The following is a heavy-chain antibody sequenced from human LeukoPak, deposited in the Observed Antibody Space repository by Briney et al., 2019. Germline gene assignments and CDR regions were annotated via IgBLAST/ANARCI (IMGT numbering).Heavy chain of an antibody. CDR3: ARDLLNEGNHLDY. D-gene: IGHD4-23*01. CDR1: GGSISSGDYY. CDR2: IYYSGST. J-gene: IGHJ4*02. Sequence: PSETLSLTCTVSGGSISSGDYYWSWIRQPPGKGLEWIGYIYYSGSTYYNPSLKSRVTISVDASKNQFSLKLSSVTAADTAVYYCARDLLNEGNHLDYWGQGTLVTVSS. V-gene: IGHV4-30-4*01.